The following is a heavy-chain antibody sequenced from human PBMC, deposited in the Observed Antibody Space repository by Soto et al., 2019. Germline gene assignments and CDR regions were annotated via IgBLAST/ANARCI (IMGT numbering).Heavy chain of an antibody. CDR2: IYYSGST. V-gene: IGHV4-39*01. J-gene: IGHJ4*02. CDR3: ARLGGYSSGWYLPYFDS. D-gene: IGHD6-19*01. Sequence: QLQLQESGPGLVKPSETLSLTCTVSGGSISSSSYYWGWIRQPPGKGLEWIGSIYYSGSTYYNPSLKSRVPISVDTSKNQFSLKLSSVTAADTAVYYCARLGGYSSGWYLPYFDSWGQGTLVTVSS. CDR1: GGSISSSSYY.